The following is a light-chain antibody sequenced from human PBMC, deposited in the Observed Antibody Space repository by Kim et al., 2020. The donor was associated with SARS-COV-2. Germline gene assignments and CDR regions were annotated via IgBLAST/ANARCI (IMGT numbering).Light chain of an antibody. V-gene: IGLV3-19*01. Sequence: LGQTVMITGQGASLRSYYASWYQQKPRQAPVLVIYGKNKRPSGIPDRFSGSNSGNTASLTITGARAEDEADYYCNSRYTTGSLHVVFGGGTQLTVL. CDR1: SLRSYY. J-gene: IGLJ2*01. CDR3: NSRYTTGSLHVV. CDR2: GKN.